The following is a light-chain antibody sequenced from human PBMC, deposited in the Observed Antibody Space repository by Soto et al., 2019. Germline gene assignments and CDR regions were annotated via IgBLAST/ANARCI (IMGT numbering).Light chain of an antibody. CDR2: DVT. CDR3: TSYITSSTPGYV. CDR1: SSDVGGYNY. V-gene: IGLV2-14*03. J-gene: IGLJ1*01. Sequence: QSALTQPASVSGSPGQSITISCTGTSSDVGGYNYVSWYQQHPGKAPKLMIFDVTYRPSGVSNRFSGSKSGNTASLTISGLQAEDEADYYCTSYITSSTPGYVFGTGTKLTVL.